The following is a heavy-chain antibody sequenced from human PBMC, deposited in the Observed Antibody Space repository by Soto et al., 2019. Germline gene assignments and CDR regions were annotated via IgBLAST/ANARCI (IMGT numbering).Heavy chain of an antibody. D-gene: IGHD2-2*01. Sequence: GGSLRLSCAASGVGFRRYAMNWVRQATGKGLEWVSGISGGDGNTYYADSVKGRFTISRDNSKNTLYLQINSPRAEDTAVYYCAKDWSSIPAPPYIYSGMDVWGQGTTVTVSS. V-gene: IGHV3-23*01. J-gene: IGHJ6*02. CDR2: ISGGDGNT. CDR3: AKDWSSIPAPPYIYSGMDV. CDR1: GVGFRRYA.